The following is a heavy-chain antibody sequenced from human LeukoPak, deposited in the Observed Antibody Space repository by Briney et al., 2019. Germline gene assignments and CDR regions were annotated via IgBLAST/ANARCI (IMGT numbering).Heavy chain of an antibody. CDR2: ISASGGTT. CDR1: GFTFNSYA. J-gene: IGHJ5*02. V-gene: IGHV3-23*01. Sequence: GGSLRLSCAASGFTFNSYAMSWVRQAPGKGLEWVSAISASGGTTYYADSVKGRFTISRDNSVNTLFLQMDSLRAEDMAVYYCAKEPREYCSSTSCPNWFDLWGQGTLVTVSS. D-gene: IGHD2-2*01. CDR3: AKEPREYCSSTSCPNWFDL.